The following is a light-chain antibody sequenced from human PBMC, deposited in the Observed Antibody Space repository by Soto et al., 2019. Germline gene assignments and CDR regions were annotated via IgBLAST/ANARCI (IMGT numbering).Light chain of an antibody. CDR1: QGISNS. CDR2: GVS. V-gene: IGKV3-15*01. J-gene: IGKJ4*01. Sequence: EIVMTQSPATLSVSSGERATLSCRASQGISNSLAWYQQKPGQAPRLLIYGVSTRATGIPARFSGSGSGTEFTLTISSLQSEDFAVYYCQQYNNWPSLTFGGGTKVDIK. CDR3: QQYNNWPSLT.